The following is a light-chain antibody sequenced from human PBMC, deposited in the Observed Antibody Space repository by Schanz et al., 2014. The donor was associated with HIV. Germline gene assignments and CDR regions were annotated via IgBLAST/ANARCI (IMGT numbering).Light chain of an antibody. J-gene: IGLJ3*02. V-gene: IGLV1-40*01. CDR2: GNS. CDR3: GSYSSGDSHWV. CDR1: SSNIGTDHD. Sequence: QSVLTQPPSVSGAPGQRVTISCTGSSSNIGTDHDVHWYQQLPGTAPKVLVYGNSNRPSGVPDRFSGSKSGTSASLAITGLQAEDEADYYCGSYSSGDSHWVFGGGTKLTVL.